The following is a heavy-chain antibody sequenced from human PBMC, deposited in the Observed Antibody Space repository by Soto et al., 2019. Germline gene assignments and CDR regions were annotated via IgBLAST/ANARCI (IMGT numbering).Heavy chain of an antibody. CDR1: GFTFGTYA. D-gene: IGHD2-15*01. CDR3: AKDCFGCSCCSCLFRPYSYSMVV. V-gene: IGHV3-33*06. CDR2: IYYDGSNR. J-gene: IGHJ6*03. Sequence: PGGSLRLSCAASGFTFGTYAMHWVRQGPGKGLEWVAVIYYDGSNRYYGDAVKGRFTISRDNSKNTLYLQMNSLRAEDTAVYYCAKDCFGCSCCSCLFRPYSYSMVVWDKRITVT.